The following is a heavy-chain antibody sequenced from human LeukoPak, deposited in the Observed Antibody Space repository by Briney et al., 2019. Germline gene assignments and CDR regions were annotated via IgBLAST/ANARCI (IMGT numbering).Heavy chain of an antibody. CDR3: ARDPGYSGYVGAAGDAFDI. CDR2: IIPILGIA. Sequence: SVKVSCKASGGTFSSYAISWVRQAPGQGLEWMGRIIPILGIANYAQKFQGRVTITADKSTSTAYMELSSLRSEDTAVYYCARDPGYSGYVGAAGDAFDIWGQGTMVTVSS. V-gene: IGHV1-69*04. D-gene: IGHD5-12*01. J-gene: IGHJ3*02. CDR1: GGTFSSYA.